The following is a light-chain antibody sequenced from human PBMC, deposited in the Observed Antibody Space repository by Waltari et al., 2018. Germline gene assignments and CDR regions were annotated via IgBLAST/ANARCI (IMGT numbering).Light chain of an antibody. CDR3: QQYDGSVVT. V-gene: IGKV3-20*01. J-gene: IGKJ4*01. CDR2: GAS. Sequence: EIVSTQSPGTLSVSPGESVTVSCRASQTITDTWLTWYHQKPGQAPRLLIYGASNRAPGIPDRFSGSGSGTDFTLTISRLEPEDSAVYYCQQYDGSVVTFGGGTKVEIK. CDR1: QTITDTW.